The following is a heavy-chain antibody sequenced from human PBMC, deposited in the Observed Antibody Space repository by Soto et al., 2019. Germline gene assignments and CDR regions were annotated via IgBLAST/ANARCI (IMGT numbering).Heavy chain of an antibody. CDR2: ISGSGGST. V-gene: IGHV3-23*01. Sequence: GGSLRLSCAASGFTFSSYAMSWVRQAPGKGLEWVSAISGSGGSTYYADSVKGRFTISRDNSKNTLYLQMNSLRAEDTAVYYCAKCVFCSGGSCYFSIWGRSYYYYMDVWGKGTTVTVSS. CDR3: AKCVFCSGGSCYFSIWGRSYYYYMDV. J-gene: IGHJ6*03. D-gene: IGHD2-15*01. CDR1: GFTFSSYA.